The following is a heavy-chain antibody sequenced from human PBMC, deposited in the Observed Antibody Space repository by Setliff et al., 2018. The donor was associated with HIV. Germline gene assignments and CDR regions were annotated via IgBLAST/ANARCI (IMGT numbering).Heavy chain of an antibody. V-gene: IGHV3-74*01. D-gene: IGHD3-22*01. CDR1: GFTFRNYW. CDR2: ISPDGSDT. CDR3: ALVGGITVPPDGFDI. J-gene: IGHJ3*02. Sequence: PGGSLRLSCAASGFTFRNYWMNWVRQAPGKGLVWVARISPDGSDTTHADAVKGRFTISRDNAKNTLYLQMNSLRAEDTAVYHCALVGGITVPPDGFDIWGQGTMVT.